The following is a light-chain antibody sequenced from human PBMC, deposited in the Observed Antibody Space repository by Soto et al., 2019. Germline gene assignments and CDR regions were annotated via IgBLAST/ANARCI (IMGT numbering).Light chain of an antibody. V-gene: IGKV3-15*01. J-gene: IGKJ4*01. CDR3: QQYRDWPLT. CDR2: DAS. Sequence: EIVLTQSPATLSVSPGERATLSCRASHSAASAVAWYQQKPGQAPRLLIYDASTRATGIPARFSGSGSATEFTLTISSLQSEDFALYSCQQYRDWPLTFGGGTKV. CDR1: HSAASA.